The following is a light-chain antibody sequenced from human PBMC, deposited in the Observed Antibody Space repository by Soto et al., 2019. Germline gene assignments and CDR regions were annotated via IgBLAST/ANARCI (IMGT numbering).Light chain of an antibody. CDR3: CSYAGRSTWDVV. CDR2: EVF. J-gene: IGLJ2*01. Sequence: SALTQPASVSGSPAQSITISCTGSSSAVGGSALVSCYQFHPGKAPKLLIFEVFKRPSGVSNRFSGSKSGSTASLTISGRQTDDEADYDCCSYAGRSTWDVVFGGGTKQTV. CDR1: SSAVGGSAL. V-gene: IGLV2-23*02.